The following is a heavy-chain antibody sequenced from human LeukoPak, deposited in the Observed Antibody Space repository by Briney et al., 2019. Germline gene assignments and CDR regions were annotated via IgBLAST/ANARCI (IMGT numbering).Heavy chain of an antibody. CDR1: GGSVSSGAYY. CDR2: IYHTGST. Sequence: PSQTLSLTCTVSGGSVSSGAYYWSWIRQPPGKGLEWIGYIYHTGSTYYNPSLKSRVTISVDRSKNQFSLNLSSVTAADTAVYYCASRRDDFWSGYYSHLDAFDIWGQGTMVTVSS. J-gene: IGHJ3*02. CDR3: ASRRDDFWSGYYSHLDAFDI. D-gene: IGHD3-3*01. V-gene: IGHV4-30-2*01.